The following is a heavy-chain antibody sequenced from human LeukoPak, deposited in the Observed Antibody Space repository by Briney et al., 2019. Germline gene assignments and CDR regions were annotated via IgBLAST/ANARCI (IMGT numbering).Heavy chain of an antibody. CDR1: GFTVSSNY. V-gene: IGHV3-66*02. Sequence: GGSLRLSCAASGFTVSSNYMSWVRQAPGKVLEWVSVIYSGVSTYYADSLKGRFTISRDNSKNTLYLQMNSLRAEDTAVYYCARGVPAAIRGNWFDPWGQGTLVTVSS. D-gene: IGHD2-2*01. J-gene: IGHJ5*02. CDR2: IYSGVST. CDR3: ARGVPAAIRGNWFDP.